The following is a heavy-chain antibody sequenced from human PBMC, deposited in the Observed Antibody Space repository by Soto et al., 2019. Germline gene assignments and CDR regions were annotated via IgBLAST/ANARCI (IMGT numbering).Heavy chain of an antibody. CDR2: ISSSSSYI. D-gene: IGHD6-13*01. CDR1: GFTFSSYS. CDR3: ARGISEQQQLDKEGYYFDYYYMDV. Sequence: EVQLVVSGGGLVKPGGSLRLSCAASGFTFSSYSMNWVRQAPGKGLEWVSSISSSSSYIYYADSVKGRFTIYRDNAKNALYPKMNRMRLEDTAVYYCARGISEQQQLDKEGYYFDYYYMDVCGKGTTVTFS. V-gene: IGHV3-21*01. J-gene: IGHJ6*03.